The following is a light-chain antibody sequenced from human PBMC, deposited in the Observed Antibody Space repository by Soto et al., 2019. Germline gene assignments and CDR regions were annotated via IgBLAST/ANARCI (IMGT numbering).Light chain of an antibody. CDR3: QQLNTFPRT. Sequence: EIMMNQSPATVSVSPGERATLSCRASQSVSSNLAWYQQKPGQAPRLLIYGASTRATGIPARFSGSGSGTDFTLTITNLQPEDFATYYCQQLNTFPRTFGPGTKVDIK. V-gene: IGKV3-15*01. CDR2: GAS. CDR1: QSVSSN. J-gene: IGKJ3*01.